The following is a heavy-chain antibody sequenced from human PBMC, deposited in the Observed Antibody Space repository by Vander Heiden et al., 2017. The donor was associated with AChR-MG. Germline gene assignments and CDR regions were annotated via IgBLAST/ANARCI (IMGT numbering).Heavy chain of an antibody. CDR2: IWYDGRNK. V-gene: IGHV3-33*01. CDR1: GFTFRRHC. Sequence: QVQLVESGGGVVQPGRSLRLSCAASGFTFRRHCIPGVRQAPGKGLEWVAVIWYDGRNKYYADSVKGRFTISRDNSKNTLYLQMNSLRAEDTAVYYCARTPFSLYGMDVWGQGTTVTVSS. CDR3: ARTPFSLYGMDV. J-gene: IGHJ6*02.